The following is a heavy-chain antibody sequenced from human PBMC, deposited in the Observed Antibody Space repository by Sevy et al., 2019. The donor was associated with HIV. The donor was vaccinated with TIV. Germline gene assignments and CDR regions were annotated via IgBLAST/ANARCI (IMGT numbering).Heavy chain of an antibody. CDR2: MNPNSGNT. Sequence: ASVKVSCKASGYTFTSYDINWVRQATGQGLEWMGWMNPNSGNTGYAQKFQGRVTMTRNTSISTAYMELSSLRSEDTAVYYCARGEDTAMATGFDYYYGMDVWGQRTTVTVSS. V-gene: IGHV1-8*01. D-gene: IGHD5-18*01. CDR1: GYTFTSYD. CDR3: ARGEDTAMATGFDYYYGMDV. J-gene: IGHJ6*02.